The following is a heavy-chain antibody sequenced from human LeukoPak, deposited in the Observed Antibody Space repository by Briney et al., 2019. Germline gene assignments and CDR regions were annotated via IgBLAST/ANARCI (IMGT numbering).Heavy chain of an antibody. V-gene: IGHV4-4*02. J-gene: IGHJ3*02. CDR3: ARDFGVTTILGVVIPKNDAFDI. CDR2: IYHSGST. D-gene: IGHD3-3*01. CDR1: GGSISSSNW. Sequence: SETLSLTCAVSGGSISSSNWWSWVRQPPGKGLEWIGEIYHSGSTNYNPSLKSRVTISVDKSKNQFSLKLSSVTAADTAVYYCARDFGVTTILGVVIPKNDAFDIWGQGTMVTVSS.